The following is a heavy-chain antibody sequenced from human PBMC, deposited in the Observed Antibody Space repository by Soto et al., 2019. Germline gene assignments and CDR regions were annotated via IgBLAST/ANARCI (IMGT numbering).Heavy chain of an antibody. CDR1: GGSISSYY. CDR3: ARGVNSSGWYGGYSFDY. CDR2: IYYSGST. J-gene: IGHJ4*02. D-gene: IGHD6-19*01. Sequence: QVQLQESGPGLVKPSETLSLTCTVSGGSISSYYWSWIRQPPGKGLEWIGYIYYSGSTNYNPSLKWRVTISVDTSTIQFPLRLSSGAAADTAVYYCARGVNSSGWYGGYSFDYWGQGTLVTVSS. V-gene: IGHV4-59*01.